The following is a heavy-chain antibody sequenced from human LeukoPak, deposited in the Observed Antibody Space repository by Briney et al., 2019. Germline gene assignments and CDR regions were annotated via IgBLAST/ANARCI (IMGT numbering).Heavy chain of an antibody. CDR1: GFTFSDYY. CDR3: ARSLTVRYFDWLSDGMDV. D-gene: IGHD3-9*01. CDR2: ISTSGSTI. V-gene: IGHV3-11*04. J-gene: IGHJ6*02. Sequence: GGSLRLSCAASGFTFSDYYMTWIRQAPGKGLEWVSYISTSGSTIYADSVKGRFTISRDNAKNSLYLQMNSLRAEDTAVYYCARSLTVRYFDWLSDGMDVWGQGTTVTVSS.